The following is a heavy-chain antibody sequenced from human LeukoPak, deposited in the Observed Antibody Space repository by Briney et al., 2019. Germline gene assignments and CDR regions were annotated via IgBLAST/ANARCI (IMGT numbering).Heavy chain of an antibody. CDR2: INRDGSTT. D-gene: IGHD3-10*01. CDR3: ARDKKSGESSEIDY. Sequence: GGSLRLSCAASGFTFSNYWVHWVRQAPGKGLVWVSRINRDGSTTKYADSVKGRFTVSRDNAENTLNLQMNSLRAEDTAVYYCARDKKSGESSEIDYWGQGTLVTVSS. CDR1: GFTFSNYW. V-gene: IGHV3-74*03. J-gene: IGHJ4*02.